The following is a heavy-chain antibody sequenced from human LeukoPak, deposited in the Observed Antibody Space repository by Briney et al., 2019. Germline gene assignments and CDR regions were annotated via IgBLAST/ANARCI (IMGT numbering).Heavy chain of an antibody. CDR3: ARGSSGYRTFDY. CDR2: IYYSGST. V-gene: IGHV4-39*07. Sequence: KTSETLSLTCTVSGGSISSSSYYWGWIRQPPGKGLEWIGSIYYSGSTYYNPSLKSRVTISVDTSKNQFSLKLSSVTAADTAVYYCARGSSGYRTFDYWGQGTLATVSS. J-gene: IGHJ4*02. D-gene: IGHD3-22*01. CDR1: GGSISSSSYY.